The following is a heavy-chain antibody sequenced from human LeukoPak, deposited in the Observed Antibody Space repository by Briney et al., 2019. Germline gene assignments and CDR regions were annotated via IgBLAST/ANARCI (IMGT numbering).Heavy chain of an antibody. CDR3: GREDCSSTSCYNSGARDY. Sequence: PGGSLRLSCVTSGFTFSDYYMSWIRQAPGKGLEWLSYISSSGSTTYYADSVKGRFTISRDNANNSLHLQMHSLRAEDTAVYYCGREDCSSTSCYNSGARDYWGQGTLVTVSS. CDR2: ISSSGSTT. D-gene: IGHD2-2*01. J-gene: IGHJ4*02. V-gene: IGHV3-11*01. CDR1: GFTFSDYY.